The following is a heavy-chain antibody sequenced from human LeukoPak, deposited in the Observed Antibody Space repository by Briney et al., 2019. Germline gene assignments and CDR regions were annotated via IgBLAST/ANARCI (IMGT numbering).Heavy chain of an antibody. J-gene: IGHJ5*02. V-gene: IGHV1-46*01. CDR2: INPSGGST. Sequence: ASVKVSCKASGYAFTSYYMHWLRQAPGQGLEWMGIINPSGGSTTYAQQFEGRVTMTRDMSTSTVYMELSSLRSEDTAVYYCARGVRPVVRHHRMWFDPWGQGTLVTVSS. CDR3: ARGVRPVVRHHRMWFDP. CDR1: GYAFTSYY. D-gene: IGHD4-23*01.